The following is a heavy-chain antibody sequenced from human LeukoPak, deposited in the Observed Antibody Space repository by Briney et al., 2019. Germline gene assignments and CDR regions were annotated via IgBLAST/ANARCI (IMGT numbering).Heavy chain of an antibody. V-gene: IGHV1-2*02. CDR2: INPNSGAT. Sequence: ASLKVSCKASRYTFTGYYIHWVRQAPEQGLEWMACINPNSGATNHAQKFEGRVTMTRDQSISTAYMELSRLTSDDTAVYFCARGRFGEWDNWFVPWGQGTLVTVSS. J-gene: IGHJ5*02. CDR1: RYTFTGYY. CDR3: ARGRFGEWDNWFVP. D-gene: IGHD3-10*01.